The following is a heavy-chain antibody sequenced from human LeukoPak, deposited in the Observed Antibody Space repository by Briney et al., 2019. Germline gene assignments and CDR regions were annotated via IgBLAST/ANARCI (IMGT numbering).Heavy chain of an antibody. CDR2: INQDGGER. V-gene: IGHV3-7*01. D-gene: IGHD4-17*01. J-gene: IGHJ4*02. CDR1: GFTLRSYW. CDR3: ARDYGDEN. Sequence: PGGSLRLSCAASGFTLRSYWMSWVRQAPGKGLEWVANINQDGGERYYVDSVKGRFTISRDNAKNSLYLHMSSLRADDTAVYYCARDYGDENWGQGTLVTVSS.